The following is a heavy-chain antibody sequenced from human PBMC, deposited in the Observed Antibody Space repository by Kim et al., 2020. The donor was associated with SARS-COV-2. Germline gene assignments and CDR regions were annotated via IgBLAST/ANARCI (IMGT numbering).Heavy chain of an antibody. CDR1: GGSFSGFY. J-gene: IGHJ4*02. CDR3: ASRSLGTGDRAD. D-gene: IGHD1-1*01. V-gene: IGHV4-34*01. Sequence: SETLSLTCAGYGGSFSGFYWSWFRQPPGKGLQWIGEINHSGSTNYNPSLKSRVTISIDTSRNQFSLKLTSVTAADTALYFCASRSLGTGDRADWGQGTL. CDR2: INHSGST.